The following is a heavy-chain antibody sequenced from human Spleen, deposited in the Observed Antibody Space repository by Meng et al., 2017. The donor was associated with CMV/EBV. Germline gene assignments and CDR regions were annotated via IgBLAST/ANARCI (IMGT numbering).Heavy chain of an antibody. CDR2: IRYDGSNK. V-gene: IGHV3-30*02. CDR3: AEDPGAYYACYGMDV. D-gene: IGHD1-26*01. Sequence: GGSLRLSCAASGFTFSSYGMHWVRQAPGKGLEWVAFIRYDGSNKYYADSVKGRFTISRDNSKNTLYLQMNSLRAEDTAVYYCAEDPGAYYACYGMDVWGQGTTVTVSS. CDR1: GFTFSSYG. J-gene: IGHJ6*02.